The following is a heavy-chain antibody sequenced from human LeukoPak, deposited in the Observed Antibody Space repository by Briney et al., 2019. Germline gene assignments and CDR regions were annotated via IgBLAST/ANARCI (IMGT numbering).Heavy chain of an antibody. Sequence: ASVKVSCKASGGTFSSYAISWVRQAPGQGLEWMGGIIPIFGTANYAQKFQGRVTITADESTSTAYMKLSSLRSEDTAVYYCASPRVPSTFYFDYWGQGTLVTVSS. CDR1: GGTFSSYA. J-gene: IGHJ4*02. CDR2: IIPIFGTA. V-gene: IGHV1-69*13. D-gene: IGHD1-1*01. CDR3: ASPRVPSTFYFDY.